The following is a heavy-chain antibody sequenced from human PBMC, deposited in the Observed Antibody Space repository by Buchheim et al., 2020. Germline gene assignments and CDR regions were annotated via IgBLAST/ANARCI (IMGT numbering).Heavy chain of an antibody. D-gene: IGHD3-10*01. Sequence: QLQLQESGPGLVKPSQTLSLTCAVSGGSISSGGYSWSWIRQPPGKGLEWIGYIYHSGSTYYNPSLKSRVTISVDRSKNQFSLKLSSVTAADTAVYYCARAIYGSGSYYNEAYFDYWGQGTL. CDR3: ARAIYGSGSYYNEAYFDY. V-gene: IGHV4-30-2*01. CDR1: GGSISSGGYS. J-gene: IGHJ4*02. CDR2: IYHSGST.